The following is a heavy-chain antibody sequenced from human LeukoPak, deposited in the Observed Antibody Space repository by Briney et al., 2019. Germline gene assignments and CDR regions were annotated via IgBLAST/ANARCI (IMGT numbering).Heavy chain of an antibody. CDR3: ATGATGFDY. V-gene: IGHV1-2*02. J-gene: IGHJ4*02. Sequence: ASVKVSCKASGYTFTSYYMHWVRQAPGQGLEWMGWINPNSGGTNYAQKFQGRVIMTRDTSISTAYMELSSLRSEDTAVYYCATGATGFDYWGQGTLVTVSS. CDR1: GYTFTSYY. CDR2: INPNSGGT.